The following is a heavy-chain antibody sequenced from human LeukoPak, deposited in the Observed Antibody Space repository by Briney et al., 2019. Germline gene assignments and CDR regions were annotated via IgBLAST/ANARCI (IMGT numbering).Heavy chain of an antibody. J-gene: IGHJ5*02. D-gene: IGHD3-3*01. CDR3: ARVNPLSGLGWFDP. CDR2: IYTSGST. CDR1: GGSISSGSYY. V-gene: IGHV4-61*02. Sequence: SETLSLTCTVSGGSISSGSYYWSWIRQPAGKGLEWIGRIYTSGSTNYNPSLKSRVTISVDTSKNQFSLKLSSVTAADTAVYYCARVNPLSGLGWFDPWGQGTLVTVSS.